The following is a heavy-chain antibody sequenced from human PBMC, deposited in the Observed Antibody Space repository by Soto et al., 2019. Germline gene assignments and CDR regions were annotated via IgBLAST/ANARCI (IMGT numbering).Heavy chain of an antibody. V-gene: IGHV3-30-3*01. CDR3: AREIAD. CDR1: GFIFSSYA. J-gene: IGHJ4*02. CDR2: ISYDGSNK. Sequence: GGSLRLSCAASGFIFSSYAMHWVRQAPGKWLEWVAVISYDGSNKYYGDSVEDRFTISRDDSKSTLFLQMNSLTTEDTAVYYCAREIADWGQGXLVTVYS. D-gene: IGHD3-22*01.